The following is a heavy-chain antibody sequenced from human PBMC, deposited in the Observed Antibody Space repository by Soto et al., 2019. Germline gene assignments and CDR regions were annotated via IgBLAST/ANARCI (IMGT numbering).Heavy chain of an antibody. CDR3: AKDLASTVGFFDY. CDR2: ISYDGSNK. D-gene: IGHD4-17*01. Sequence: QVQLVESGGGAVQPGRSLRLSCAASGFTFSSDGMHWVREAPGKGLERVAGISYDGSNKYYADSVKGRFTISRDNSKTTLYLQMNSLRAEDTAVYYCAKDLASTVGFFDYWGQGTLVTVSS. V-gene: IGHV3-30*18. CDR1: GFTFSSDG. J-gene: IGHJ4*02.